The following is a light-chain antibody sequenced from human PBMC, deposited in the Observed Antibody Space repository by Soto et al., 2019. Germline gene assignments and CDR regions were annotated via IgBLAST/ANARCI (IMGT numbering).Light chain of an antibody. CDR2: RAS. CDR3: QQYKTYTYT. J-gene: IGKJ2*01. V-gene: IGKV1-5*03. Sequence: DIQMTQSPSTLSASVGDRVTITCRASQSIDRWLAWYQQKPGKAPKLLIYRASSLKSGVPSRFSGSGSGTEFTFTNSSLQPDDFATYYCQQYKTYTYTFAQGTKLEIK. CDR1: QSIDRW.